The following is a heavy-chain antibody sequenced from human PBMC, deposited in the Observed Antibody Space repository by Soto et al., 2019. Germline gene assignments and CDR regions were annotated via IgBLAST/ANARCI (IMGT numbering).Heavy chain of an antibody. D-gene: IGHD6-19*01. V-gene: IGHV1-18*01. CDR3: AREPGSGLDY. CDR2: TRAYSGKT. CDR1: GYTFTSYG. Sequence: QVQLVQSGAEVKKPGASVKVSCKSSGYTFTSYGLTWVRQAPGKGLEWMGWTRAYSGKTNYAQNLQGRVTMTTDTSMSTIYLELRSLSSDDTVVYYCAREPGSGLDYWGQGALVTVSS. J-gene: IGHJ4*02.